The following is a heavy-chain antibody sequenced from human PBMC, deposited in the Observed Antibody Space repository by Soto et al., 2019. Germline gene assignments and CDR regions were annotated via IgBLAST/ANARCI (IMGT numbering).Heavy chain of an antibody. CDR1: GYTFTSYA. CDR2: INAGNGNT. V-gene: IGHV1-3*01. CDR3: ARAKDYGDYYYYYGMDV. J-gene: IGHJ6*02. Sequence: QVQLVQSGAEVKKPGASVKVSCKASGYTFTSYAMHWVRQAPGQRLEWMGWINAGNGNTKYSQKFQGRVTITRDTSASTAYMELSSLRSEDTAVYYCARAKDYGDYYYYYGMDVWGQGTTVTVSS. D-gene: IGHD4-17*01.